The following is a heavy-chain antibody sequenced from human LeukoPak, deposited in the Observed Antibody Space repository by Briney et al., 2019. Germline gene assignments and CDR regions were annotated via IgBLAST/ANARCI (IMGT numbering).Heavy chain of an antibody. Sequence: ASVKVSCKASGYTFTGYYMHWVRQAPGQGLEWMGWINPNSGGTNYAQKFQGRVTMTRDTSISTAYMELSRLRSDDTAVYYCARVSGYSGYDSRDLYYFDYWGQGTLVTVSS. CDR3: ARVSGYSGYDSRDLYYFDY. J-gene: IGHJ4*02. CDR2: INPNSGGT. V-gene: IGHV1-2*02. CDR1: GYTFTGYY. D-gene: IGHD5-12*01.